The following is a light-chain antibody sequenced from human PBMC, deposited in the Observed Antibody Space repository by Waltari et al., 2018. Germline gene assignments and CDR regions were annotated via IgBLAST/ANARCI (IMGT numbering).Light chain of an antibody. CDR2: KVS. Sequence: DIVMTPSPLPLSVTSGQPASISCMSSPGLVFNDGNTFLPWFQQRPGQSPRRLIYKVSNRDSWVPDGFSGSGSGNDFTLKISRVEAEHVGVYYCMQGAHWPPMYNFGQGTKLEI. CDR3: MQGAHWPPMYN. V-gene: IGKV2-30*01. CDR1: PGLVFNDGNTF. J-gene: IGKJ2*01.